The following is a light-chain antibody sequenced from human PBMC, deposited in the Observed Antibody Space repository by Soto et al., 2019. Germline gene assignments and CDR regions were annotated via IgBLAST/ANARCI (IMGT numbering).Light chain of an antibody. CDR1: SSNIRSNT. V-gene: IGLV1-44*01. CDR3: AAWDDSLNGVV. CDR2: SNN. J-gene: IGLJ2*01. Sequence: QSLLTQPPSASGTPGQRVTISCSGSSSNIRSNTVNWYQQLPGTAPKLLFYSNNQRPSGVPDRFSGSKSGTSASLAISGLQSEDEADYYCAAWDDSLNGVVFGGGTKLTVL.